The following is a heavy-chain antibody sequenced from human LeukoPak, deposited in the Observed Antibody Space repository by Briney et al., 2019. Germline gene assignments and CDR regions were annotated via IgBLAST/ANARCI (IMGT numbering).Heavy chain of an antibody. V-gene: IGHV4-34*01. J-gene: IGHJ4*02. CDR3: ARRRGYYGSGSYPY. CDR2: INHSGST. CDR1: GGSFSGYY. Sequence: PSETLSLTCAVYGGSFSGYYWSWIRQPPGKGLEWVGEINHSGSTNYNPSLKSRVTISVDTSKNQFSLKLSSVTAADTAVYYCARRRGYYGSGSYPYWGQGTLVTVSS. D-gene: IGHD3-10*01.